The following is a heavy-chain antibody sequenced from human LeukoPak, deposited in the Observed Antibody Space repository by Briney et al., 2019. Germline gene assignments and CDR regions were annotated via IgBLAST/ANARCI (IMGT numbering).Heavy chain of an antibody. CDR2: IYTSGST. J-gene: IGHJ5*02. V-gene: IGHV4-4*07. Sequence: SETLSLTCTVSGGSISSYYWSWIRQPAGKGLEWIGRIYTSGSTNYNPSLKSRVTMSVDTSKNQFSLNLRSVTAADTAVYYCASSRGAAGRHDNWFDPWGQGALVTVSS. CDR3: ASSRGAAGRHDNWFDP. D-gene: IGHD6-13*01. CDR1: GGSISSYY.